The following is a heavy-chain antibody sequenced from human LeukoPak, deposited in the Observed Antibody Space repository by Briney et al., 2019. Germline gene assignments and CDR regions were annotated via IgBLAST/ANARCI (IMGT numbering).Heavy chain of an antibody. V-gene: IGHV4-31*03. Sequence: SQTLSLTCTVSGGSISSGGYYWSWIRQHPGKGLEWIGYIYYSGSTYYNPPLKSRVTISVDTSKNQFSLKLGSVTAADTAVYYCARDSSLSRGAIDYWGQGTLVTVSS. J-gene: IGHJ4*02. CDR1: GGSISSGGYY. D-gene: IGHD3-10*01. CDR2: IYYSGST. CDR3: ARDSSLSRGAIDY.